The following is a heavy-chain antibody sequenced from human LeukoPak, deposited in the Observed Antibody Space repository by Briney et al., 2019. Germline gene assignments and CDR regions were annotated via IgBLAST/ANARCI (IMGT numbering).Heavy chain of an antibody. Sequence: PGGSLRLSCAASGFTFSDYYMSWIRQAPGKGLEWVSYISSSGSTIYYADSVKGRFTISRDNAKNSLYLQMNSLRDEDTAVYYCARDNYYDSSGSLPVDYWGQGTLVTVSS. V-gene: IGHV3-11*04. CDR2: ISSSGSTI. CDR1: GFTFSDYY. J-gene: IGHJ4*02. CDR3: ARDNYYDSSGSLPVDY. D-gene: IGHD3-22*01.